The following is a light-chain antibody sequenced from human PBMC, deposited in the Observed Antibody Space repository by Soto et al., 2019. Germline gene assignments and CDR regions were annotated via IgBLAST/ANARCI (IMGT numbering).Light chain of an antibody. Sequence: QSALTQPASVSGSPGQSITFSGPEPSMNVGGYNYVSWYQQHPGKAPKLMIYEVSNRPSGVSNRFSGSKSGNTASLTISGLQAEDEADYYCSSYTSSSTPYVFGTGTKLTVL. CDR2: EVS. V-gene: IGLV2-14*01. J-gene: IGLJ1*01. CDR3: SSYTSSSTPYV. CDR1: SMNVGGYNY.